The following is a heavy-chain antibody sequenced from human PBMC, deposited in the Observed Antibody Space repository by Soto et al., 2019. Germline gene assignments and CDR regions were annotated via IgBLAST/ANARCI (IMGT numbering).Heavy chain of an antibody. CDR2: VYHNGRT. V-gene: IGHV4-59*01. D-gene: IGHD6-13*01. CDR3: AREDRISAPGGIWLHP. Sequence: SETLSLTCNVSGGSIDNYYWTWIRQAPGKGLEWIGYVYHNGRTSYNPSLKSRVSISVDRSKNQFSLNLSSVTAADTAVYYCAREDRISAPGGIWLHPWGQGTLVTVS. J-gene: IGHJ5*02. CDR1: GGSIDNYY.